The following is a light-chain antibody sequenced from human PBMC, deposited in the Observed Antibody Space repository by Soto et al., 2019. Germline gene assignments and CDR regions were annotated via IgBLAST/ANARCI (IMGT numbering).Light chain of an antibody. CDR3: QNYNSAPLT. J-gene: IGKJ4*01. CDR1: QGISEY. V-gene: IGKV1-27*01. CDR2: GAS. Sequence: DIQMAQSPSSLSASIGDRVTITCRASQGISEYLAWYQQRPGNAPNLLIYGASILQSGVPSRFSGSGSGTHFTLTISSLQPEDVATYYCQNYNSAPLTFGGGTKVEIK.